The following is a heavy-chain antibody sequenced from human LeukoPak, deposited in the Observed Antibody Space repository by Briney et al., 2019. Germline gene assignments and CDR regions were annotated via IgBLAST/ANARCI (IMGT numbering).Heavy chain of an antibody. CDR1: GDSVSSNSAA. D-gene: IGHD4-17*01. J-gene: IGHJ6*02. CDR3: ARAPTVTTAPRYYYGMDV. Sequence: SQTLSLTCAISGDSVSSNSAAWNWIRQSPSRGLEWLGRTYYRSKWYNDYAVSVKSRITINPDTSKNQFSLQLNSVTPEDTAVYYCARAPTVTTAPRYYYGMDVWGQGTTVTVSS. V-gene: IGHV6-1*01. CDR2: TYYRSKWYN.